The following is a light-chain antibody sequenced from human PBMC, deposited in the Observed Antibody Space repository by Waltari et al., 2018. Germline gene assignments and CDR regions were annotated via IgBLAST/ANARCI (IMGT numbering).Light chain of an antibody. Sequence: YELTQPPSVSVSPGQTARITCSGDALPRQHSFWYQQRSGQAPVLVIYKDTERPSGIPERFSGSSSGTRVTLTISGVQAQDEADYYCQSTDNSGTYVVFGGGTKLTVL. CDR3: QSTDNSGTYVV. V-gene: IGLV3-25*03. CDR1: ALPRQH. CDR2: KDT. J-gene: IGLJ2*01.